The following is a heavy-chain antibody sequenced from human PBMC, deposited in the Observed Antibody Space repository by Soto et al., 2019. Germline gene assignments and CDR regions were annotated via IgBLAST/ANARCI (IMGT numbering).Heavy chain of an antibody. J-gene: IGHJ4*02. CDR3: AKDQTRNYDFWILPTDY. V-gene: IGHV3-30*18. Sequence: QVQLVESGGGVVQPGRSLRLSCAASGFTFSSYGMHWVRQAPGKGLEWVAVISYDGSNKYYADSVKGRFTISRDNSKNTLYLQMNSLRAEDTAVYYCAKDQTRNYDFWILPTDYWGQGTLVTVSS. D-gene: IGHD3-3*01. CDR2: ISYDGSNK. CDR1: GFTFSSYG.